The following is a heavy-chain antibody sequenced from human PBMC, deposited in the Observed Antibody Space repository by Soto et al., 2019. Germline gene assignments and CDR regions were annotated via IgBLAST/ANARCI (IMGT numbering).Heavy chain of an antibody. J-gene: IGHJ6*02. Sequence: SVKVSCKASGGTFSSYAISWVRQAPGQGLEWMGGIIPIFGTANYAQKFQGRVTITADESTSTAYMELSSLRSEDTAVYYCARVLELPLRFLTMDVCGQGTTVTVYS. CDR2: IIPIFGTA. CDR1: GGTFSSYA. CDR3: ARVLELPLRFLTMDV. D-gene: IGHD3-3*01. V-gene: IGHV1-69*13.